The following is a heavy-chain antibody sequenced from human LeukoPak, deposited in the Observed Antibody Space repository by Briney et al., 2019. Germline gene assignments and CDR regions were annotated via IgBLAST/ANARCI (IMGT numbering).Heavy chain of an antibody. CDR1: GGSISSGSYY. Sequence: SPQTLSLTCTVSGGSISSGSYYWSWIRQPAGKGLEWIGRIYTSGSTNYNPSLKSRVTISVDTSKNQFSLKLSSVTAADTAVYYCAREADPLKLERPRWGYYGMDVWGQGTTVTVSS. D-gene: IGHD1-1*01. V-gene: IGHV4-61*02. CDR2: IYTSGST. J-gene: IGHJ6*02. CDR3: AREADPLKLERPRWGYYGMDV.